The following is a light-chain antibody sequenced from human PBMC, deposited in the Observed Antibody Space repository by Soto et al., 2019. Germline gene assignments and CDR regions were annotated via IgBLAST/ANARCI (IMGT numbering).Light chain of an antibody. J-gene: IGKJ5*01. V-gene: IGKV3-20*01. CDR2: GAS. Sequence: EIVLTQSPGTLSLSPVERATLSCSASQSVSNNYLAWYQQKPGQAPRLLIYGASNRATGIPDRFSGSGSETDFTLTISGLQSEDSAVYFCQQYNNWPFSFGQGTRLEIK. CDR1: QSVSNNY. CDR3: QQYNNWPFS.